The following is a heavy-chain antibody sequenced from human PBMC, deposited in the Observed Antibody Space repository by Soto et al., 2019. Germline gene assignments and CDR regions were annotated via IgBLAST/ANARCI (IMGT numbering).Heavy chain of an antibody. CDR1: GYTFTTFG. J-gene: IGHJ5*02. CDR3: ARDWIAARPGWFDP. V-gene: IGHV1-18*01. D-gene: IGHD6-6*01. Sequence: ASVQVSCKASGYTFTTFGLSWVRQAPGQGLEWMGWISAYNGDTKYARKFQGRVTMTTDTSTSTAYMELRSLRSDDTAIYYCARDWIAARPGWFDPWGQGTLVTVSS. CDR2: ISAYNGDT.